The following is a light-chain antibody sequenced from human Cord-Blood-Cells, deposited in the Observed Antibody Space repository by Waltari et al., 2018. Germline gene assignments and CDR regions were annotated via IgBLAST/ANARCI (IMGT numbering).Light chain of an antibody. Sequence: QSVLTQPPSVSGAPGQRVTISCTGSSSNIGAGYDVHWYQQLPGTAPKLLIYGNSNRLSGGPDRFSGSKSGTSASLAITGRQAEDEADYYGQSYDSSLSGSVVGGGTKLTVL. CDR1: SSNIGAGYD. V-gene: IGLV1-40*01. CDR2: GNS. CDR3: QSYDSSLSGSV. J-gene: IGLJ2*01.